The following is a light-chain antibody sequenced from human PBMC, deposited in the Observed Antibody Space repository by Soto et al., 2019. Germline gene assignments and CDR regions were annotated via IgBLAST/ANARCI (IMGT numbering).Light chain of an antibody. Sequence: QSVLTQPRSVSGSPGQSVTISCTGTSSDVGAYTYVSWYQQHPGKAPRLMIFDVSRRPSGVPDRFSGSKSGITASLTISGLQAEDEADYYCCSYAGGHSWVFGGGTKVTVL. V-gene: IGLV2-11*01. CDR2: DVS. CDR1: SSDVGAYTY. CDR3: CSYAGGHSWV. J-gene: IGLJ3*02.